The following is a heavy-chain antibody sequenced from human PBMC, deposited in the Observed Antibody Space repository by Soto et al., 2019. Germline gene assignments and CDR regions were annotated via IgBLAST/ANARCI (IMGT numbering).Heavy chain of an antibody. D-gene: IGHD6-13*01. Sequence: SETLSLTCTVSAGSISSRPYFWGWIRQPPGKGLEWIGYIFYSGSTHYNPSLQSRVTISIDTSKNQFSLKLTSVTAADSAVYYCARVQYSSSWDFDYWGQGTLVTVSS. CDR3: ARVQYSSSWDFDY. CDR2: IFYSGST. CDR1: AGSISSRPYF. V-gene: IGHV4-61*05. J-gene: IGHJ4*02.